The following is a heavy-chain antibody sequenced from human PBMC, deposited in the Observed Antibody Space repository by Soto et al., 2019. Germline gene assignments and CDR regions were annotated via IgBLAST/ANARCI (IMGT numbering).Heavy chain of an antibody. CDR2: INPSGGST. D-gene: IGHD2-8*01. CDR1: GYTFTHYY. CDR3: ARPPFPGCINAICYPLDF. V-gene: IGHV1-46*04. Sequence: QVQLVQSGAEVKNPGASVKVSCKASGYTFTHYYIHWVRQAPGQGLEWMGMINPSGGSTSYAQKLQGRLTITTDTSTNTVYMELSSLRSEDTAVYYCARPPFPGCINAICYPLDFWGQGALVTVSS. J-gene: IGHJ4*02.